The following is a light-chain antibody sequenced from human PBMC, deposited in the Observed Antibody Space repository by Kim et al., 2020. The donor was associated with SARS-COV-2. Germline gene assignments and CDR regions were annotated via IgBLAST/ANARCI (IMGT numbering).Light chain of an antibody. CDR2: DDN. CDR3: QSYDSSDLWV. CDR1: SGSIASNY. V-gene: IGLV6-57*01. Sequence: NFMLTQPHSVSESPGKTITISCTRSSGSIASNYVHWYQQRPGSSPTTVIYDDNQRPSGVPDRFSASIDSSSNSASLTISGLKTEDEADYFCQSYDSSDLWVFGGGTQLTVL. J-gene: IGLJ3*02.